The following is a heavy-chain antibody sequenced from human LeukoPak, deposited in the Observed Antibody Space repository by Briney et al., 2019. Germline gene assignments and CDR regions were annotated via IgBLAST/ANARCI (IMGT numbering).Heavy chain of an antibody. CDR2: INPNSGGT. D-gene: IGHD6-19*01. J-gene: IGHJ4*02. V-gene: IGHV1-2*02. CDR1: GYTFTGYY. CDR3: ARAAVAAAFDY. Sequence: ASVKVTCKASGYTFTGYYMHWVRQPPGPGDEWMGWINPNSGGTNYAQKFQGRVTMTRDTSISTAYMELSRLRSDDTAVYYCARAAVAAAFDYWGQGTLVTVSS.